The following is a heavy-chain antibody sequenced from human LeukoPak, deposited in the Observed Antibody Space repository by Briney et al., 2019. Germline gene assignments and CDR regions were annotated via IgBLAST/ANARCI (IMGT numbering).Heavy chain of an antibody. CDR2: IKSDGKT. CDR1: GLTFSSYW. CDR3: ARAPSEIGGYYPEYFRH. V-gene: IGHV3-74*01. D-gene: IGHD3-22*01. J-gene: IGHJ1*01. Sequence: QSGGSLRLSCAASGLTFSSYWMHWVRQAPGKGLVWVSRIKSDGKTNYADSVKGRFTISRDNAKNTVSLQMNSLRAEDTGVYYCARAPSEIGGYYPEYFRHWGQGTLVTVSS.